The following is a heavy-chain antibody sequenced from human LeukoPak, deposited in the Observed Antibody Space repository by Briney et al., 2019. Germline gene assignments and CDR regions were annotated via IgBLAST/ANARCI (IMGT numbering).Heavy chain of an antibody. CDR2: ISYDGSNK. J-gene: IGHJ4*02. Sequence: PGGSLRLSCAASGFTFSSYSMNWVRQAPGKGLEGVAVISYDGSNKYYAGSVKGRFTISRNNSKITLYLQMHSLTAEDTAVYYRAKQGGITIFGVVIIPPYFDYWGQGTLVTVSS. V-gene: IGHV3-30*18. CDR1: GFTFSSYS. D-gene: IGHD3-3*01. CDR3: AKQGGITIFGVVIIPPYFDY.